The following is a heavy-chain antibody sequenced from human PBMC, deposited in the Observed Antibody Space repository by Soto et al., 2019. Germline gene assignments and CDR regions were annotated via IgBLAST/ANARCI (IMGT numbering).Heavy chain of an antibody. Sequence: GGSLRLSCAASGFTVSSNYMSWVRQAPGKGLEWVSVIYSGGSTYYADSVKGRCIISRDNSKNTLYLQMNSMRAEDTAVYYCAREVSTTGTTYNCDYWGQGTLVTVSS. CDR1: GFTVSSNY. J-gene: IGHJ4*02. CDR2: IYSGGST. CDR3: AREVSTTGTTYNCDY. D-gene: IGHD1-1*01. V-gene: IGHV3-66*01.